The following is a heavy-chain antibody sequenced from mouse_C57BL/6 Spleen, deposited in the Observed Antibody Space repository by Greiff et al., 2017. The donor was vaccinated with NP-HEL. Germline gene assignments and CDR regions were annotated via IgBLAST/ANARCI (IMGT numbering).Heavy chain of an antibody. Sequence: EVKLMESGGGLVKPGGSLKLSCAASGFTFSSYAMSWVRQTPEKRLEWVATISDGGSYTYYPDNVKGRFTISRDNAKNNLYLQMSHLKSEDTAIYYCARDRNHYFDYWGQGTTLTVSS. CDR3: ARDRNHYFDY. CDR2: ISDGGSYT. V-gene: IGHV5-4*01. CDR1: GFTFSSYA. J-gene: IGHJ2*01.